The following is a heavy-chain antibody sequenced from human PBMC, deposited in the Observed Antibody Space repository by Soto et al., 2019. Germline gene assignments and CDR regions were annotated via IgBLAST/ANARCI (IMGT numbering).Heavy chain of an antibody. CDR3: GRDSGRAARRLDY. V-gene: IGHV4-30-4*01. CDR2: IYYSGST. CDR1: GGSISSVDYY. D-gene: IGHD6-6*01. Sequence: QVQLQESGPGLVKPSQTLSLTCTVSGGSISSVDYYWGWIRQPPGKGLEWIGCIYYSGSTYYNPSLTGRVTISVDPSKTQFSLKLSSVPAADTAVYYCGRDSGRAARRLDYWGQGTLVTVSS. J-gene: IGHJ4*02.